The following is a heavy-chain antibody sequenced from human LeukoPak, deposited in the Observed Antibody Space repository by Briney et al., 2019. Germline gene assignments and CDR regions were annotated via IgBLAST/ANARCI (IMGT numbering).Heavy chain of an antibody. Sequence: SVKVSCKASGGTFSSYAISWVRQAPGQGLEWMGRIIPIFGIANYAQKFQGRVTITADKSTSTAYMELSSLRSEDTAVYYCASCDVIGIAARPDYGMDVWGQGTTVTVSS. CDR3: ASCDVIGIAARPDYGMDV. V-gene: IGHV1-69*04. CDR2: IIPIFGIA. J-gene: IGHJ6*02. D-gene: IGHD6-6*01. CDR1: GGTFSSYA.